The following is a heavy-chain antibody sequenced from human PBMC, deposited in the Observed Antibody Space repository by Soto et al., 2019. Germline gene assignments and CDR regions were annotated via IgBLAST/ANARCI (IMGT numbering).Heavy chain of an antibody. CDR2: ISGSGGST. CDR1: GFTFSSYA. V-gene: IGHV3-23*01. J-gene: IGHJ4*02. Sequence: GGSLRLSCAASGFTFSSYAMSWVRQAPGKGLEWVSAISGSGGSTYYADSVKGRFTISRDNSKNTLYLQMNSLRAEDTAVYYCAKVPRIVVVPAAIFDYWGQGTLVTVSS. CDR3: AKVPRIVVVPAAIFDY. D-gene: IGHD2-2*01.